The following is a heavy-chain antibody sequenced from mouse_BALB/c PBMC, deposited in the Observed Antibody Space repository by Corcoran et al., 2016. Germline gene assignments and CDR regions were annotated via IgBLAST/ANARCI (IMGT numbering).Heavy chain of an antibody. V-gene: IGHV1S136*01. CDR2: INPYNDGT. CDR1: GYTFTSYV. D-gene: IGHD1-1*01. CDR3: ARDYYGSSPYAMDY. J-gene: IGHJ4*01. Sequence: EVQLQQSGPELVKPGASVKMSCKASGYTFTSYVMHWVKQKPGQGLEGIGYINPYNDGTKYNEKFKGKATLTSDKSSSTAYMELSSLTSEDSAVYYCARDYYGSSPYAMDYWGQGTSVTVSS.